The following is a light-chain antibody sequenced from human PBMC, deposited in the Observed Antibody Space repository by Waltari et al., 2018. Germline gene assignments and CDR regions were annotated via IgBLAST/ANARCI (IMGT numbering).Light chain of an antibody. CDR1: QSITKKF. CDR2: GAS. CDR3: QQYGSSVMYT. J-gene: IGKJ2*01. Sequence: VLTQSPGTLSLSPGERATLSCRPSQSITKKFFAWYQHKPGQAPTLLIYGASSRAAGIPDRFSGSGSGTDFTLTISRLEPEDSAVYYCQQYGSSVMYTFGQGTKLEIK. V-gene: IGKV3-20*01.